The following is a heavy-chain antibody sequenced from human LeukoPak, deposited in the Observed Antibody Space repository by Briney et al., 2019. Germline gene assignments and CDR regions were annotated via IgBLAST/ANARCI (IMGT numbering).Heavy chain of an antibody. CDR3: ARVVGATLTNWFDP. D-gene: IGHD1-26*01. J-gene: IGHJ5*02. CDR1: EGTFSSYA. V-gene: IGHV1-69*05. CDR2: IIPIFGTA. Sequence: ASVKVSCKASEGTFSSYAISWVRQAPGQGLEWMGGIIPIFGTANYAQKFQGRVTITTDESTSTAYMELSSLRSEDTAVYYCARVVGATLTNWFDPWGQGTLVTVSS.